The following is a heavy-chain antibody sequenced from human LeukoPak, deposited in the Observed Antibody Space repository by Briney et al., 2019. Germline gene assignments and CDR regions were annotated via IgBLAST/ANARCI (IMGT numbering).Heavy chain of an antibody. CDR2: INEDGSTT. CDR1: GFIFRSNW. CDR3: VRDLGGRSGH. D-gene: IGHD1-26*01. Sequence: GGSLRLSCAASGFIFRSNWMHWVRQAPGKGLVLVSRINEDGSTTNHADSVKGRFTISRDNVKNTLYMEMNSLRAEDTAVYYCVRDLGGRSGHWGQGTLVTVSS. J-gene: IGHJ4*02. V-gene: IGHV3-74*01.